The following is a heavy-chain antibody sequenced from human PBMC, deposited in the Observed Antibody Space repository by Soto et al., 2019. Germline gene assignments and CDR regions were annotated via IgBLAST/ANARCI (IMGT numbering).Heavy chain of an antibody. CDR2: IYYSGST. V-gene: IGHV4-31*03. Sequence: PSETLSLTCIVSGGSISSGGYYWSWIRQHPGKGLEWIGYIYYSGSTYYNPSLKSRVTISVDTSKNQFSLKLSSVTAADTAVYYCAREGYDRGVADYWGQGTLVTVSS. D-gene: IGHD3-22*01. CDR1: GGSISSGGYY. CDR3: AREGYDRGVADY. J-gene: IGHJ4*02.